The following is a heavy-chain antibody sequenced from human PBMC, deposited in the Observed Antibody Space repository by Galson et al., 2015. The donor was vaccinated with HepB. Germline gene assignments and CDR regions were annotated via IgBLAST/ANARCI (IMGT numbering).Heavy chain of an antibody. Sequence: SLRLSCAVSQLSFGDYAMSWFRRAPGKGLEWVGFIRSNTYGGTTKYAASLKGRFSISRDDSKSIAYLQMNSLKTEDTAVYFCTSGNFDGPFDYWGQGTRVTVSS. J-gene: IGHJ4*02. CDR2: IRSNTYGGTT. D-gene: IGHD1-7*01. V-gene: IGHV3-49*03. CDR1: QLSFGDYA. CDR3: TSGNFDGPFDY.